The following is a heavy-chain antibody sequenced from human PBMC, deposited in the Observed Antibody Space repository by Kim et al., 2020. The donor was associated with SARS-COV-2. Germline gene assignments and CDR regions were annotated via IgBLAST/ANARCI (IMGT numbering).Heavy chain of an antibody. CDR3: TRKEDYFYGMDV. CDR1: GGSISSYY. V-gene: IGHV4-59*13. CDR2: IYYSGST. Sequence: SETLSLTCTVSGGSISSYYWSWIRQPPGKGLEWIGYIYYSGSTNYNPSLKSRVTISADTSKNQFSLKQSSVTAADTAAYYCTRKEDYFYGMDVWGQGTT. J-gene: IGHJ6*02.